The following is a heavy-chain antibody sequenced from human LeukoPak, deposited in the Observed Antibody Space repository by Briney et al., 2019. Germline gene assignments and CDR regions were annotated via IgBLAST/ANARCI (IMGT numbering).Heavy chain of an antibody. D-gene: IGHD3-3*01. J-gene: IGHJ3*01. V-gene: IGHV3-33*08. CDR3: ALEIDLSQVAFDL. CDR2: IRSDGSNE. CDR1: GFTFSSYW. Sequence: GGSLRLSCSASGFTFSSYWTSWVRQAPGRGLEWVIAIRSDGSNENYADSVKGRFTISSDNSKSTLYLQMNSLRAEDTAVYYCALEIDLSQVAFDLWGEGAMITVSS.